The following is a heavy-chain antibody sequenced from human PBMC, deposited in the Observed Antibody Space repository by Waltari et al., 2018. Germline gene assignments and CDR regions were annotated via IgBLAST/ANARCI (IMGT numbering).Heavy chain of an antibody. CDR1: GFTFSSFS. V-gene: IGHV3-64*01. D-gene: IGHD6-19*01. CDR2: FSRDGVTT. Sequence: EVQMVESGGGLVPPGGSLRLSCAASGFTFSSFSMHWVRQAPGKGLEYVSAFSRDGVTTYYANSVKGRFTISRDNSKNTLYLQMGSLRAEDTAVYYCARIDGSGWYGSWGQGTLVTVSS. CDR3: ARIDGSGWYGS. J-gene: IGHJ4*02.